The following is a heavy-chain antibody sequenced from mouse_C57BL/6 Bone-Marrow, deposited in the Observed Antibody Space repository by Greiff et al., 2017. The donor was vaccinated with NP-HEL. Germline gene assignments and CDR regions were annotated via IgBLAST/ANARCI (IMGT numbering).Heavy chain of an antibody. D-gene: IGHD1-1*01. Sequence: VKLQESGPGLVAPSQSLSITCTVSGFSLTSYAISWVRQAPGKGLEWLGVIWTGGGTNYNSALKSRLSIRKDNSKSPVFLKMNSLQTADPARYYGARTYCCGSSLYYFDDWGQGTTLTVSS. CDR1: GFSLTSYA. J-gene: IGHJ2*01. CDR3: ARTYCCGSSLYYFDD. CDR2: IWTGGGT. V-gene: IGHV2-9-1*01.